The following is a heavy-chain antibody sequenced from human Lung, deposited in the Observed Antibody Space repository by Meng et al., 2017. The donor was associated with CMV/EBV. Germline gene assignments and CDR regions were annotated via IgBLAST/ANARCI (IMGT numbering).Heavy chain of an antibody. V-gene: IGHV1-69*05. Sequence: SXXVSXXASGGTFSSYAISWVRQAPGQGLEWMGGIIPIFGTANYAQKFQGRVTITTDESTGTAYMELSSLRSEDTAVYYCARVTIFGAYGMDVWGQGTTVTVSS. J-gene: IGHJ6*02. CDR3: ARVTIFGAYGMDV. CDR1: GGTFSSYA. D-gene: IGHD3-3*01. CDR2: IIPIFGTA.